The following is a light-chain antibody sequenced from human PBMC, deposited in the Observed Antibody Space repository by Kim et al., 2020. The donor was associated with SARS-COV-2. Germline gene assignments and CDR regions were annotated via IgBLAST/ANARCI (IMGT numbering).Light chain of an antibody. CDR2: AAS. V-gene: IGKV1-9*01. Sequence: ASVGDRVTITCRVSQGINNNLAWYHQKPGKAPKPLIYAASVLQSGVPSRFSGSGSGTDFTLTIGSLQPEDFGSYYCQQLYTYPITFGQGTRLEIK. CDR1: QGINNN. J-gene: IGKJ5*01. CDR3: QQLYTYPIT.